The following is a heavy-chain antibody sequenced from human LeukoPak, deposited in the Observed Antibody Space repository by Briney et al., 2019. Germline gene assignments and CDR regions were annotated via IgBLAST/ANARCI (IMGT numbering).Heavy chain of an antibody. CDR3: ARDQIRGVHYDYVWGADT. CDR1: GYTFTSYG. Sequence: GASVKVSCKASGYTFTSYGISWVRQAPGQGLEWMGWISAYNGNTNYAQKLQGRVTMTTDTSTSTAYMELRSLRSDDTAVYYCARDQIRGVHYDYVWGADTWGQGTLVTVSS. V-gene: IGHV1-18*01. CDR2: ISAYNGNT. D-gene: IGHD3-16*01. J-gene: IGHJ5*02.